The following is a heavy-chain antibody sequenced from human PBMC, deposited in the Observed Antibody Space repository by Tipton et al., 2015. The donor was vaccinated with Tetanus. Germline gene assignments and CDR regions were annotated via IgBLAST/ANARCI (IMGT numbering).Heavy chain of an antibody. J-gene: IGHJ4*02. CDR2: IYQTGST. CDR3: AGVTAQRTELYFDH. Sequence: TLSLTCNVTGALLTTGGYSWGWIRQPPGQGLEWMGYIYQTGSTYFNPSLTSRLTMSFKMSKNQFSLKLTSVTAADTAVYYCAGVTAQRTELYFDHWGQGTLVTVSS. V-gene: IGHV4-30-2*01. D-gene: IGHD6-13*01. CDR1: GALLTTGGYS.